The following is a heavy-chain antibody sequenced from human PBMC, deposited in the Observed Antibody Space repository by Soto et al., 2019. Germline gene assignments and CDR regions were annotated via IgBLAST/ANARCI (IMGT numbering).Heavy chain of an antibody. CDR3: ARRGYCSSTSCYPRWFDP. J-gene: IGHJ5*02. Sequence: GGSLRFSCAASGFTFSDYYMSWIRQAPGKGLEWVSYISSSGSTIYYADSVKGRFTISRDNAKNSLYLQMNSLRAEDTAVYYCARRGYCSSTSCYPRWFDPWGQGTLVTVSS. D-gene: IGHD2-2*01. CDR2: ISSSGSTI. CDR1: GFTFSDYY. V-gene: IGHV3-11*01.